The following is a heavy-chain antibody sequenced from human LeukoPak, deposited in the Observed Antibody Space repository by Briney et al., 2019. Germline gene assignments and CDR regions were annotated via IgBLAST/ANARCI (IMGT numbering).Heavy chain of an antibody. V-gene: IGHV4-30-4*01. D-gene: IGHD6-13*01. J-gene: IGHJ4*02. CDR2: IYYSGST. CDR1: GGSISSGDYY. CDR3: ARESFPEKGQLVRRREGYFDY. Sequence: SETLSLTCTVSGGSISSGDYYWSWIRQPPGKGLEWIGYIYYSGSTYYNPSLKSRVTISVDTSRNQFSLKLSSVTAADTAVYYCARESFPEKGQLVRRREGYFDYWGQGTLVTVSS.